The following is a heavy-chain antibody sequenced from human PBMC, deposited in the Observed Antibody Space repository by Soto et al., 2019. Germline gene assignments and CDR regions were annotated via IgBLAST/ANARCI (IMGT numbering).Heavy chain of an antibody. CDR3: ARDVNDSSGSQGFDY. D-gene: IGHD3-22*01. CDR2: IHYSGDS. CDR1: GDSVSSNNYY. V-gene: IGHV4-31*03. Sequence: LSLTCTVIGDSVSSNNYYWSWIRQRPGKGLEWIGYIHYSGDSYDNPSLASRITMSMDVSKNQFSLNLRSVTAADTAIYYCARDVNDSSGSQGFDYWGQGTLVTVSS. J-gene: IGHJ4*02.